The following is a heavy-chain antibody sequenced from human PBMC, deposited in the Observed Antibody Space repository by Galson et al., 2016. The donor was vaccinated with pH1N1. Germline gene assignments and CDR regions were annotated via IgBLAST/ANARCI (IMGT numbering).Heavy chain of an antibody. CDR1: GGTFSTSAVSWGFSSSA. V-gene: IGHV1-2*07. J-gene: IGHJ4*02. Sequence: SVKVSCKASGGTFSTSAVSWGFSSSAMNWVRQAPGQGLEWMGWINPNSGGRNYAHKFQGRVTRTRDTSISTAYMGLSRLRSDDTAVYSCARGSGYSGYDPEYYFDYWGQGTLVTVSS. CDR2: INPNSGGR. CDR3: ARGSGYSGYDPEYYFDY. D-gene: IGHD5-12*01.